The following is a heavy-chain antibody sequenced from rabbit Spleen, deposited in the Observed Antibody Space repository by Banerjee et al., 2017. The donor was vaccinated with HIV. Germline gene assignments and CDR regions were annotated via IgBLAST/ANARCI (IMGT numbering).Heavy chain of an antibody. CDR2: IDTGSSGFT. J-gene: IGHJ6*01. V-gene: IGHV1S40*01. CDR1: GFDFSTYG. CDR3: ARDAGTSFSTYGMDL. D-gene: IGHD8-1*01. Sequence: QSVEESGGGLVKPEGSLTLTCKASGFDFSTYGVSWVRQAPGKGLEWIGYIDTGSSGFTYYATWAKGRFTCSKTSSTTVTLQMTSLTAADTATYFCARDAGTSFSTYGMDLWGPGTLVTVS.